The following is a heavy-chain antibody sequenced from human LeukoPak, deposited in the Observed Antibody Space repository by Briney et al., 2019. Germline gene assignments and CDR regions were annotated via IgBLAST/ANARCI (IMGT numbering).Heavy chain of an antibody. Sequence: GGSLRLSCAASGFTFDDYAMHWVRQAPGKGLEWVSGISWNSGSIGYADSAKGRFTISRDNAKNSLYLQMNSLRAEDTALYYCAKDIGYYCSSTSVFDYWGQGTLVTVSS. D-gene: IGHD2-2*01. CDR3: AKDIGYYCSSTSVFDY. J-gene: IGHJ4*02. CDR2: ISWNSGSI. V-gene: IGHV3-9*01. CDR1: GFTFDDYA.